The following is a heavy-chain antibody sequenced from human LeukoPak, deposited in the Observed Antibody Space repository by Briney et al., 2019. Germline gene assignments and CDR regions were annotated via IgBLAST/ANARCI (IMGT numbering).Heavy chain of an antibody. CDR1: GFMFGRYW. Sequence: GGSLRPSCAASGFMFGRYWMHWVRQAPGKGLGWVSHIKREGSSTTYADSVKGRFTISRDNAKSTLYLQMTSLRVEDTAVYYCVRDSSSWYYDYWGQGTLVTVSS. J-gene: IGHJ4*02. V-gene: IGHV3-74*01. D-gene: IGHD6-13*01. CDR2: IKREGSST. CDR3: VRDSSSWYYDY.